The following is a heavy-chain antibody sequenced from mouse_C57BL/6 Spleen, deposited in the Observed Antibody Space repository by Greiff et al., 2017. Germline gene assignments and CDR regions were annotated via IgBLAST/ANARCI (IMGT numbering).Heavy chain of an antibody. CDR3: TRADITLYYFDY. J-gene: IGHJ2*01. Sequence: EVKLMESGEGLVKPGGSLKLSCAASGFTFSSYAMSWVRQTPEKRLEWVAYISSGGDYIYYADTVKGRFTISRDNARNTLYLQMSSLKSEDTAMYYCTRADITLYYFDYWGQGTTLTVSS. CDR2: ISSGGDYI. CDR1: GFTFSSYA. V-gene: IGHV5-9-1*02. D-gene: IGHD1-1*01.